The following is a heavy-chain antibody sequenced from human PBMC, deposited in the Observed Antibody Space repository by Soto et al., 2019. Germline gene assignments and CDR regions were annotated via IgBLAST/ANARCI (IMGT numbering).Heavy chain of an antibody. V-gene: IGHV3-7*04. CDR3: ARGDYYDSSGPFSDAFDI. Sequence: GGSLRVSWAASGCTFSSYWMSWVRQATGKGLEWVANIKPDGSQKWYVDSVKGRFTISRDNAKKSLYLQMNSLRAEDTAVYYCARGDYYDSSGPFSDAFDIWGQGTMVTVSS. CDR2: IKPDGSQK. D-gene: IGHD3-22*01. CDR1: GCTFSSYW. J-gene: IGHJ3*02.